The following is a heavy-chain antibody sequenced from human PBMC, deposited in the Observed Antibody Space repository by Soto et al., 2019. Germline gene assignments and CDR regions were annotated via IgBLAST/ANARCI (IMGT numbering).Heavy chain of an antibody. V-gene: IGHV3-48*03. CDR3: ARSYYDILTGYRTSTLFDY. CDR1: GFTFSSYE. Sequence: GGSLRLSCAASGFTFSSYEMNWVRQAPGKGLEWVSYISSSGSTIYYADSVKGRFTISRDNAKNSLYLQMNSLRAEDTAVYYCARSYYDILTGYRTSTLFDYWGQGTLVTVS. CDR2: ISSSGSTI. D-gene: IGHD3-9*01. J-gene: IGHJ4*02.